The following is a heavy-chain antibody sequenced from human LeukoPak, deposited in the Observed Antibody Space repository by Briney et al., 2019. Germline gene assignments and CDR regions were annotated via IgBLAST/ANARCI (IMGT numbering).Heavy chain of an antibody. CDR2: LYIGGNT. CDR3: TTTAGYNYGQY. J-gene: IGHJ4*02. Sequence: GGSLRLSCAASGLIVSNNYMNWVRQAPGKGLEWVSALYIGGNTYYADSVRGRFTISRDNSKNTLYLQMNSLRAEDTAIYYCTTTAGYNYGQYWGQGALVTVSS. D-gene: IGHD5-18*01. V-gene: IGHV3-53*01. CDR1: GLIVSNNY.